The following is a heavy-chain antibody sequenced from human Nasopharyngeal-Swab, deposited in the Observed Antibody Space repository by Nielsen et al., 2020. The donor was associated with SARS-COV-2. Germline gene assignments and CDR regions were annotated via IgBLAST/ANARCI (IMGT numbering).Heavy chain of an antibody. CDR2: IKSKTDGGTT. Sequence: GESLKISCAASGFTFSNAWMSWVRQAPGKGLEWVGRIKSKTDGGTTDYAAPVKGRFTISRDDSKNTLYLQMNSLKTEDTAVYYCTTGNSGSYLGVYWGQGTLVTVSS. CDR3: TTGNSGSYLGVY. CDR1: GFTFSNAW. J-gene: IGHJ4*02. V-gene: IGHV3-15*01. D-gene: IGHD1-26*01.